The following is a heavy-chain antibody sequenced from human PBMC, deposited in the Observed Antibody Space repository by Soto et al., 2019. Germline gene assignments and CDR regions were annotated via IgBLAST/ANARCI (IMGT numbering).Heavy chain of an antibody. Sequence: SETLSLTCTVSGGSISSGGYYWSWIRQHPGKGLEWIGYIYYSGSTYYNPSLKSRVTIPVDTSKNQCSLKLTSVTAADTAVYYCARFGDSGYYYYMDVWGKGTTVTVSS. CDR3: ARFGDSGYYYYMDV. J-gene: IGHJ6*03. CDR2: IYYSGST. V-gene: IGHV4-31*03. CDR1: GGSISSGGYY. D-gene: IGHD3-16*01.